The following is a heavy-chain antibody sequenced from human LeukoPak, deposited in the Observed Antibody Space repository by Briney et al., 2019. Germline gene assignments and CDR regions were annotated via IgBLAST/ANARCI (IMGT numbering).Heavy chain of an antibody. CDR2: IKQDGSET. Sequence: GGSLRLSCAASGLTFSRYWMTWVRQAPGKGLEWLANIKQDGSETYYVDSVKGRFTISRDNAKRSLYLQVNSLRAEATAVYFCARDPGPSTAAWGAFDIWGQGTVVTVSS. D-gene: IGHD6-6*01. V-gene: IGHV3-7*01. CDR3: ARDPGPSTAAWGAFDI. CDR1: GLTFSRYW. J-gene: IGHJ3*02.